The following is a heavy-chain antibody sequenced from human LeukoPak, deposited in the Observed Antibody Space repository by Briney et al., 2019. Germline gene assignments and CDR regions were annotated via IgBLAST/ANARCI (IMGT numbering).Heavy chain of an antibody. Sequence: PGGSLRLSCAVSGFTFSSYDMNWVRQAPGKGLEWIAYISSSGRRKSHAESVEGRFTISRDNAKNSLYLQMNSLRAEDTAVYYYARRYDFWSGYPAFDYWGQGTLVAVSS. CDR1: GFTFSSYD. CDR3: ARRYDFWSGYPAFDY. D-gene: IGHD3-3*01. V-gene: IGHV3-48*03. CDR2: ISSSGRRK. J-gene: IGHJ4*02.